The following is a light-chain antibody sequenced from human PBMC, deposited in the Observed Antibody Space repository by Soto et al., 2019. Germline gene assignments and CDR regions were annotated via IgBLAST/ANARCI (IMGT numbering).Light chain of an antibody. J-gene: IGKJ4*01. CDR3: QQRRNWPLT. V-gene: IGKV3-11*01. CDR1: QSVSNE. CDR2: DAS. Sequence: ETVLTQSPATLSLSPGERATLSCRASQSVSNELAWYQQKPGQAPRLLIYDASNRATGIPARFSGSGSGTDFTLTISSLEPQDFAFYYCQQRRNWPLTFGGGTKVEMK.